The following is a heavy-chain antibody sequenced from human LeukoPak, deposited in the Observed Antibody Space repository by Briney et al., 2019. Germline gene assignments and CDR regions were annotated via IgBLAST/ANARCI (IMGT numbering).Heavy chain of an antibody. CDR3: AKPELGAGAIDY. D-gene: IGHD1-26*01. CDR2: ISYDGSNK. J-gene: IGHJ4*02. Sequence: GRSLRLSCAASGFTFSSYGMHWVRQAPGKGLEWVAVISYDGSNKYYAESVKGRFTISRDNSKNTLYLQMNSLRAEDTAVYYCAKPELGAGAIDYWGQGTLVTVSS. V-gene: IGHV3-30*18. CDR1: GFTFSSYG.